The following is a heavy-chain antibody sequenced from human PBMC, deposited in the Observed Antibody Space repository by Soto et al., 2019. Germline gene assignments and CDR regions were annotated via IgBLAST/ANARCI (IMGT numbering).Heavy chain of an antibody. J-gene: IGHJ4*02. CDR1: GLTFDSFG. D-gene: IGHD6-13*01. CDR2: ISGSGTST. Sequence: LRLSCAASGLTFDSFGMTWVRQAPGKGLEWVSSISGSGTSTYYADSVKGRFTISRDNSKNTLYLQMNSLRAEDTALYYCAKYASSTWSLFDYWGQGTLVTVS. CDR3: AKYASSTWSLFDY. V-gene: IGHV3-23*01.